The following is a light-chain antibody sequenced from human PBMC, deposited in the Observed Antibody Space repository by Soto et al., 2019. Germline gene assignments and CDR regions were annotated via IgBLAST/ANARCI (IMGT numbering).Light chain of an antibody. CDR2: GNS. V-gene: IGLV1-40*01. CDR1: SSNIGAGYD. Sequence: QSVLTQPPSLSGAPGQRVTISCTGSSSNIGAGYDVHWYQQLPGTAPKLLIYGNSNRPSGVPDRFSGSKSGTSASLAITGLQAEDEADYYCQSYDSSLSGYVFGTGTQLTVL. CDR3: QSYDSSLSGYV. J-gene: IGLJ1*01.